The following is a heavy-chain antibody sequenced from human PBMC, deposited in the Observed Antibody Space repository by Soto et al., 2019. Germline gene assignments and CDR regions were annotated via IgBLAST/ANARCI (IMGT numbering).Heavy chain of an antibody. CDR1: GFTFSSYA. CDR3: AKDVSSSSWYENDY. J-gene: IGHJ4*02. Sequence: PGGSLRLSCAASGFTFSSYAMSWVRQAPGKGLEWVSAISGSGGSTYYADSVKGRFTISRDNSKNTLYLQMNSLRAEDTAVYYCAKDVSSSSWYENDYWGQGTLVTVSS. V-gene: IGHV3-23*01. CDR2: ISGSGGST. D-gene: IGHD6-13*01.